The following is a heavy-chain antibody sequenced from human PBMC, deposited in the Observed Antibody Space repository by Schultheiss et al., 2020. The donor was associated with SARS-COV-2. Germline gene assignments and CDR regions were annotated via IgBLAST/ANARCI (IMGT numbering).Heavy chain of an antibody. Sequence: GGSLRLSCAASGFTFSSYWMNWVRQAPGKGLEWVSYISSSSSTIYYADSVKGRFTISRDNAKNSLYLQMNSLRAEDTAVYYCARDYYYYGMDVWGQGTTVTVSS. V-gene: IGHV3-48*04. CDR2: ISSSSSTI. CDR1: GFTFSSYW. J-gene: IGHJ6*02. CDR3: ARDYYYYGMDV.